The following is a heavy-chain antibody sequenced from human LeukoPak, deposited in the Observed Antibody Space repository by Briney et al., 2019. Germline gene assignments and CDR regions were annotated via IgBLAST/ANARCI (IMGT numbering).Heavy chain of an antibody. J-gene: IGHJ4*02. CDR3: ARVHIAAAGTGFDY. D-gene: IGHD6-13*01. Sequence: PGGSLRLSCAASGFTFSSYGMHWVRQAPDKGLEWVAVIWYDGSNKYYADSVKGRFTISRDNSKNTLYLQMNSLRAEDTAVYYCARVHIAAAGTGFDYWGQGTLVTVSS. V-gene: IGHV3-33*01. CDR1: GFTFSSYG. CDR2: IWYDGSNK.